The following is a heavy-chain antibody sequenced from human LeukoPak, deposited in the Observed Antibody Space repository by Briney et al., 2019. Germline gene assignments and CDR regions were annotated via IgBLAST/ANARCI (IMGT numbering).Heavy chain of an antibody. Sequence: SETLSLTCTVSGGSITSSSYYWGWIHQPPGKGLEWIGSVYYSGNSYNNPSLKSRVTLSVDTSKNQFSLKLSSVTAADTAIYYCTREYGFMTTVFHAFDIWGQGTVVTVSS. CDR3: TREYGFMTTVFHAFDI. J-gene: IGHJ3*02. CDR2: VYYSGNS. V-gene: IGHV4-39*07. CDR1: GGSITSSSYY. D-gene: IGHD4-17*01.